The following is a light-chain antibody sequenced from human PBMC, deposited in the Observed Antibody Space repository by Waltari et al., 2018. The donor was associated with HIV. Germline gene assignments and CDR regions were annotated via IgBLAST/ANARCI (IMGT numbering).Light chain of an antibody. J-gene: IGKJ1*01. V-gene: IGKV3-20*01. CDR1: QSVSTSY. Sequence: ELVLTQSPGTLSLSPGERATLPCRASQSVSTSYLAGYQHKRGQAPRLLMYATSTRATGIADRFSGSGSETDFTLIIKRREPDDFAVYYCQHGRTFGQGTKVEIK. CDR3: QHGRT. CDR2: ATS.